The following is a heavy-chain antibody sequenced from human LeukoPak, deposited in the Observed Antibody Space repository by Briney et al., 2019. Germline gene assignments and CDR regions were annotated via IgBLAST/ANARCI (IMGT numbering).Heavy chain of an antibody. D-gene: IGHD6-13*01. CDR1: GFTFSRYE. CDR2: IWYDGSNK. V-gene: IGHV3-33*08. Sequence: PRGSLRRSCATSGFTFSRYEMIWVRQAPGKGLEWVAVIWYDGSNKYYADSVKGRFTISRDNSKNTLYLQMNSLRAEDTAVYYCAREGSIAAASFDYWGQGTLVTVSS. CDR3: AREGSIAAASFDY. J-gene: IGHJ4*02.